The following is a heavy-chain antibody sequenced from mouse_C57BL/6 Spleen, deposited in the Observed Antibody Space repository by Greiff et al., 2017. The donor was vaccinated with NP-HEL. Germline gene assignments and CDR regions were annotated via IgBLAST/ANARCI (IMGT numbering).Heavy chain of an antibody. CDR1: GYTFTDYE. CDR2: IDPETGGT. J-gene: IGHJ3*01. D-gene: IGHD2-4*01. V-gene: IGHV1-15*01. CDR3: TSSGDYDWLAY. Sequence: VQLQESGAELVRPGASVTLSCKASGYTFTDYEMHWVKQTPVHGLEWIRAIDPETGGTAYNQKFKGKAILTADKSSSTAYMELRSLTSEDSAVYYCTSSGDYDWLAYWGQGTLVTVSA.